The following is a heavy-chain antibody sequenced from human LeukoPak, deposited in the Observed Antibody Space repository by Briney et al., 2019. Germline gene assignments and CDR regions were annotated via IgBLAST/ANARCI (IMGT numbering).Heavy chain of an antibody. V-gene: IGHV3-43*02. D-gene: IGHD3-9*01. CDR1: GFTFDDYA. Sequence: QPGGSLRLSCAASGFTFDDYAMHWVRQAPGKGLEWVSLISGDGGSTYSADSVKGRFTISRDNSKNSLYPQMNSLRTEDTALYYCAKAFYDILTGYYLPRSWGQGTLVTVSS. J-gene: IGHJ4*02. CDR2: ISGDGGST. CDR3: AKAFYDILTGYYLPRS.